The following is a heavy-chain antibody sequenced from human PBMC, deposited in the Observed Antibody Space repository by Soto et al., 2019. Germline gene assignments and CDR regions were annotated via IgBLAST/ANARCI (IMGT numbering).Heavy chain of an antibody. CDR1: GFTFSSYG. V-gene: IGHV3-30*18. J-gene: IGHJ6*02. CDR3: AKRGQADYYYGMDV. Sequence: SLRLSCAASGFTFSSYGMHWVRQAPGKGLEWVAVISYDGSNKYYADSVKGRFTISRDNSKNTLYLQMNSLRAEDTAVYYCAKRGQADYYYGMDVWGQGTTVTVSS. CDR2: ISYDGSNK. D-gene: IGHD2-15*01.